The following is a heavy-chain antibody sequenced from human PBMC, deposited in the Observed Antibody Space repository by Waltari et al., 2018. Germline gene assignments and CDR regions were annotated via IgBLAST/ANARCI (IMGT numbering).Heavy chain of an antibody. CDR1: GGTFSSYA. J-gene: IGHJ4*02. CDR3: ARDSIPYYYDSSGQMGGY. Sequence: QVQLVQSGAEVKKPGSSVKVSCKASGGTFSSYAISWVRQAPGQGLEWMGGSIPICGTANYAQKFQGRVTITADESTSTAYMELSSLRSEDTAVYYCARDSIPYYYDSSGQMGGYWGQGTLVTVSS. CDR2: SIPICGTA. D-gene: IGHD3-22*01. V-gene: IGHV1-69*12.